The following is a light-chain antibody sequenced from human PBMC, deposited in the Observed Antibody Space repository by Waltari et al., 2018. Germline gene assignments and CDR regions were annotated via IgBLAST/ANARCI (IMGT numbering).Light chain of an antibody. V-gene: IGLV2-11*01. CDR1: SSDVGGYTA. J-gene: IGLJ1*01. Sequence: QSALTQPRSASASLGQSVTISCPGTSSDVGGYTAVSWYHQHPGRAPTLMIYDVSKRPSCVPYRFSGSKSGNTASLTISVLQAEDEADYYCCSYAGRHVFGTGTKVTVL. CDR2: DVS. CDR3: CSYAGRHV.